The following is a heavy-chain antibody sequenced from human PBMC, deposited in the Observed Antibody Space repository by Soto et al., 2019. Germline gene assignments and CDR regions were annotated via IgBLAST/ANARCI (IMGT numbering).Heavy chain of an antibody. V-gene: IGHV3-21*01. J-gene: IGHJ6*03. CDR2: ISSSSSYI. D-gene: IGHD4-4*01. CDR1: GFTFSSYS. Sequence: GGSLRLSCAASGFTFSSYSMNWVRQAPGKGLEWVSSISSSSSYIYYADSVKGRFTISRDNAKNSLYLQMNSLRAEDTAVYYCARGDYSNYPYYYYYMDVWGKGTTVTVSS. CDR3: ARGDYSNYPYYYYYMDV.